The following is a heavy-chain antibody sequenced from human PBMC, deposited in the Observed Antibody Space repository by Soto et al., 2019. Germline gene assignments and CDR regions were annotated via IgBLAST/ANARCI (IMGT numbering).Heavy chain of an antibody. CDR2: ISGSGGST. CDR3: AKDLKLRGVVVPAAMRAYYYYGMDV. D-gene: IGHD2-2*01. J-gene: IGHJ6*01. V-gene: IGHV3-23*01. CDR1: GFTFSSYA. Sequence: VQLLESGGGLVQPGGSLRLSCAASGFTFSSYAMSWVRQAPGKGLEWVSAISGSGGSTYYADSVKGRFTISRDNSKNTLYLQMNSLRAEDTAVYYCAKDLKLRGVVVPAAMRAYYYYGMDVW.